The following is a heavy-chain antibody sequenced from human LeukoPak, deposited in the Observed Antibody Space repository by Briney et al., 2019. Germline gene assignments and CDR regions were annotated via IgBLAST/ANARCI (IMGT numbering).Heavy chain of an antibody. J-gene: IGHJ6*03. CDR2: MYYSGST. V-gene: IGHV4-59*01. CDR3: ARAPAGQPYYYMDV. D-gene: IGHD2-2*01. CDR1: GGAITNYY. Sequence: PSETLSLTCTVSGGAITNYYWSWIRQPPGKGLEWIGYMYYSGSTNYNPSLKSRVTMPVDTSNNQISPKMTSLTAADTAVYYCARAPAGQPYYYMDVWGKGTTVTVSS.